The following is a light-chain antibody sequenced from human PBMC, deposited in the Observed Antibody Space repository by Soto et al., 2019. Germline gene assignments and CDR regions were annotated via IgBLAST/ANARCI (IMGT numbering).Light chain of an antibody. CDR3: SSYAGSNNFV. J-gene: IGLJ1*01. V-gene: IGLV2-8*01. CDR2: EVS. CDR1: SGDVGGYNY. Sequence: QSVLTQPPFASGSPGQSVTISCTGTSGDVGGYNYVSWYQQHPGKAPKLMIYEVSKRPSGVPDRFSGSKSGNTASLTVSGLQAEDEADYYCSSYAGSNNFVFGTGTKVTVL.